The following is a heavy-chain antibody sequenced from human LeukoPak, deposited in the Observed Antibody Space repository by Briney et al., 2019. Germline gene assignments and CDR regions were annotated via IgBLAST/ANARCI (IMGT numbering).Heavy chain of an antibody. V-gene: IGHV3-9*01. CDR2: ISWNSGSI. Sequence: GGSLRLSCAASGFTFDDYAMHWVRQAPGKGLEWVSGISWNSGSIGYADSVKGRFTISRDNAKNSLYLQMNSLRAEDTAVYYCARASGGWGQGTLVTVSS. CDR3: ARASGG. CDR1: GFTFDDYA. J-gene: IGHJ4*02.